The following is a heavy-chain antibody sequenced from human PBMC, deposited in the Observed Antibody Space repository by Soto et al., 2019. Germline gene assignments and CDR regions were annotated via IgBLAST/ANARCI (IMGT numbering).Heavy chain of an antibody. Sequence: QVQLVESGGGVVQPGRSLRLSCAASGFTFSSYGMHWVRQAPGKGLEWVAVISYGGSNKYYADSVKGRFTISRDNSKNTLYLQMNSLRAEDTAVYYCAKYVYGHWYFDLWGRGTLVTVSS. D-gene: IGHD3-10*01. CDR1: GFTFSSYG. CDR2: ISYGGSNK. J-gene: IGHJ2*01. V-gene: IGHV3-30*18. CDR3: AKYVYGHWYFDL.